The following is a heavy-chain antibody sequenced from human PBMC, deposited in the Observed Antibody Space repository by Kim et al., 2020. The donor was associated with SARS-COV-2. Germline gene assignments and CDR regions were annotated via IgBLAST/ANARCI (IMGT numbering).Heavy chain of an antibody. D-gene: IGHD3-10*01. CDR1: GFTFSSYG. CDR3: AKEGGDYDGSGSSPDAENDGFDP. Sequence: GGSLRLSCAASGFTFSSYGMHWVRQAPGKGLEWVAVISYDGSNKYYADSVKGRFTISRDNSKNTLYLQMNSLRAEDTAVYYCAKEGGDYDGSGSSPDAENDGFDPWGQGTMVTVSS. V-gene: IGHV3-30*18. CDR2: ISYDGSNK. J-gene: IGHJ5*02.